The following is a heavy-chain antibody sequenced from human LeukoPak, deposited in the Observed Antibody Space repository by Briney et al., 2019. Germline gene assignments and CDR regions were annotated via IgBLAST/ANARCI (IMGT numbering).Heavy chain of an antibody. D-gene: IGHD3-10*01. J-gene: IGHJ4*02. CDR1: GFTFSSYA. CDR2: VWYDGNTK. V-gene: IGHV3-33*08. Sequence: GGSLRLSCAASGFTFSSYAMSWVRQAPGKGLDWVAVVWYDGNTKYYADSVKGRFTISRDNPKNTLFLEMNTLRVEDTAVYRCARGPALGVRGAHLDYWGQGILVAVSS. CDR3: ARGPALGVRGAHLDY.